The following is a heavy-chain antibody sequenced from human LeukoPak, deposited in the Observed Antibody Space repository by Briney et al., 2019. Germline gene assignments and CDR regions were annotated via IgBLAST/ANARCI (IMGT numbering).Heavy chain of an antibody. J-gene: IGHJ4*02. D-gene: IGHD3-10*01. CDR3: ARKSASGNYPLDY. V-gene: IGHV3-23*01. Sequence: GGSPRLSCAASGFNFGSYSMTWVRQAPGKGLEWVSVISADSATTFYADSVKGRFTISRDNAKNTVFLQMSSLRAEDTALYYCARKSASGNYPLDYWGQGTLVTVSS. CDR2: ISADSATT. CDR1: GFNFGSYS.